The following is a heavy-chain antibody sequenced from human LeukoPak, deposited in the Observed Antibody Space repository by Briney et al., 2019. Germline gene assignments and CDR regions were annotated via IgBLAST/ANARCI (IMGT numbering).Heavy chain of an antibody. CDR3: TSFDIVVVPAATVSDY. CDR1: GFTFGDYA. CDR2: IRSKAYGGTT. V-gene: IGHV3-49*03. D-gene: IGHD2-2*01. J-gene: IGHJ4*02. Sequence: GALRLSCTASGFTFGDYAMSWFRQAPGKGLEWVGFIRSKAYGGTTEYAASVKGRFTISRDDSKSIAYLQMNSLKTEDTAVYYCTSFDIVVVPAATVSDYWGQGTLVTVSS.